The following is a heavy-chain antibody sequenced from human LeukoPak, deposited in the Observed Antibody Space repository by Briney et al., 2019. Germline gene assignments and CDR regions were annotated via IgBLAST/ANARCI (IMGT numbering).Heavy chain of an antibody. CDR2: INPNSGGT. CDR1: GYTFTGYY. V-gene: IGHV1-2*02. CDR3: VSSHKGAAVEDY. J-gene: IGHJ4*02. D-gene: IGHD6-13*01. Sequence: ASVKVSCKASGYTFTGYYMHWVRQAPGQGLEWMGWINPNSGGTNYAQKFQGRVTMTRDTSISTAYMELSRLRSDDTAVYYCVSSHKGAAVEDYWGQGALVTVSS.